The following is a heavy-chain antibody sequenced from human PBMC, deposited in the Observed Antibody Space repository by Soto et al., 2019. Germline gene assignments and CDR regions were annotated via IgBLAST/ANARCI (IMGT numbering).Heavy chain of an antibody. D-gene: IGHD3-9*01. V-gene: IGHV3-74*01. J-gene: IGHJ6*02. CDR3: ARSLRYFDWLSQIDYYYYGMDV. Sequence: GGSLRLSFATSGFTFSSYWTHWVRQAPGKGLVWVSRINSDGSSTSYADSVKGRFTISRDNAKNTLYLQMNSLRAEDTAVYYCARSLRYFDWLSQIDYYYYGMDVWGQGT. CDR2: INSDGSST. CDR1: GFTFSSYW.